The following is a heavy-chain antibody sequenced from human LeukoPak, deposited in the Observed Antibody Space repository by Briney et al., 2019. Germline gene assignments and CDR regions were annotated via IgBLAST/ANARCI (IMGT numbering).Heavy chain of an antibody. CDR3: ARDGLLWFGELSTSDY. V-gene: IGHV3-7*01. Sequence: GGSLRLSCAASGFTFSSYAMSWVRQAPGKGLEWVANIKRDGSEKYYVDSVKGRFTISRDNAKNSLYLQMNSLRAEDTAVYYCARDGLLWFGELSTSDYWGQGPLVTVSS. CDR1: GFTFSSYA. CDR2: IKRDGSEK. J-gene: IGHJ4*02. D-gene: IGHD3-10*01.